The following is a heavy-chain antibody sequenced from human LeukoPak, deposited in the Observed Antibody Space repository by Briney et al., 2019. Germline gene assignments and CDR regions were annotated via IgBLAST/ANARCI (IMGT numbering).Heavy chain of an antibody. CDR3: ARAEVATIPT. CDR2: IIPIFGTA. J-gene: IGHJ4*02. CDR1: GGTFSSYA. Sequence: ASVKVSCKASGGTFSSYAISWVRQAPGQGLEWMGRIIPIFGTANYAQKFQGRVTITTDESTSTAYMELSSLRSVDTAVYYCARAEVATIPTWGQGTLVTVSS. V-gene: IGHV1-69*05. D-gene: IGHD5-12*01.